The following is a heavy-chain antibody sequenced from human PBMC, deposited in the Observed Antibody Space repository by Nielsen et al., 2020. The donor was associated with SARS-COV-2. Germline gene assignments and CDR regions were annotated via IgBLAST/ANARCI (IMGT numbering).Heavy chain of an antibody. Sequence: GGSLRLSCVASGFSFSNYVMNWVRQAPGKGLEWVSAISESGGATYYTDPVKGRVTISRDNSRNTLYLEMNSLRADDTAVYYCAKHEGEDWGQGTLVTVSS. V-gene: IGHV3-23*01. CDR2: ISESGGAT. J-gene: IGHJ4*02. CDR3: AKHEGED. CDR1: GFSFSNYV. D-gene: IGHD3-10*01.